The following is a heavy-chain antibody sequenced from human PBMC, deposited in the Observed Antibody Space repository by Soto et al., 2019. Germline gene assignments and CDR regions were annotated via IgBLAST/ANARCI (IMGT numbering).Heavy chain of an antibody. D-gene: IGHD6-19*01. V-gene: IGHV3-72*01. CDR2: TRNKANSYTT. J-gene: IGHJ3*02. CDR3: ARVSSGWYDAFDI. CDR1: GFTFSDHY. Sequence: GGSLRLSCAASGFTFSDHYMDWVRQAPGKGLEWVGRTRNKANSYTTEYAASVKGRFTISRDDSKNSLYLQMNSLKTEDTAVYCCARVSSGWYDAFDIWGQGTMVTVSS.